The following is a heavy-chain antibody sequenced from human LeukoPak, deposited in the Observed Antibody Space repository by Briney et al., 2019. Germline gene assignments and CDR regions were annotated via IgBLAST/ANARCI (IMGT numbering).Heavy chain of an antibody. Sequence: SETLSLTCTVSGGSINSDTSYWGWLRQPAGRGLEWIGRIYTSGSTNYNPSLKSRVTMSLDPSKKQFSLKLTAVTAADTAVYYCSVGWNFDYWGQGTLVTVSS. V-gene: IGHV4-61*02. CDR3: SVGWNFDY. CDR1: GGSINSDTSY. D-gene: IGHD2-15*01. CDR2: IYTSGST. J-gene: IGHJ4*02.